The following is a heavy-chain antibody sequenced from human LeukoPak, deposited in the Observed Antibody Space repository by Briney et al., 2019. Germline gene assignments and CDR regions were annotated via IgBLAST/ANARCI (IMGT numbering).Heavy chain of an antibody. Sequence: PGGSLRLSCVASGFSFSTYWLSWVRQAPGKGPEWVANIKEDGSVKNYVDSVKGRFTISRDNAKTSLYLQMNSLRDEDTAVYYCARERPWTRSAFDNWGHGTVVTVSS. V-gene: IGHV3-7*01. CDR1: GFSFSTYW. CDR2: IKEDGSVK. D-gene: IGHD2-2*01. CDR3: ARERPWTRSAFDN. J-gene: IGHJ4*01.